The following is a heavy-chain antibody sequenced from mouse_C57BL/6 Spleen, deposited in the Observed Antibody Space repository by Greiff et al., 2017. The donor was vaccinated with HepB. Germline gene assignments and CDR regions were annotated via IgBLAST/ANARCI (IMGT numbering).Heavy chain of an antibody. CDR1: GYAFTNYL. CDR3: ARRSSGGYLYAMDY. CDR2: INPGSGGT. Sequence: VQLQQSGAELVRPGTSVKVSCKASGYAFTNYLIEWVKQRPGQGLEWIGVINPGSGGTNYNEKFKGKATLTADKSSSTAYMQLSSLTSEDSAVYFCARRSSGGYLYAMDYWGQGTSVTVSS. V-gene: IGHV1-54*01. D-gene: IGHD2-2*01. J-gene: IGHJ4*01.